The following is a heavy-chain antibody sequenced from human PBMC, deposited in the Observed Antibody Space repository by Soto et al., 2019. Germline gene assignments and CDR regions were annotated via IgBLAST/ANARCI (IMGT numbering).Heavy chain of an antibody. J-gene: IGHJ5*02. CDR2: IYYSGRT. D-gene: IGHD1-26*01. CDR1: GGPISSDGNY. Sequence: QVQLQESGPRLVTPSETLSLTCTVSGGPISSDGNYWSWVRQHPGKGLEWIGYIYYSGRTSYNPSLRSRVTISGDTSKNQFSLKLNSVTAADTAIYYCARGYSNRFVGNWFDPWGQGTLVTVSS. V-gene: IGHV4-31*03. CDR3: ARGYSNRFVGNWFDP.